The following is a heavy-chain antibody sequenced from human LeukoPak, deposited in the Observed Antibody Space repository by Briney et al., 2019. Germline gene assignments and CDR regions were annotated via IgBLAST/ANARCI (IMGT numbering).Heavy chain of an antibody. CDR2: IYYSGST. D-gene: IGHD5-24*01. J-gene: IGHJ4*02. CDR1: GGSINTFY. CDR3: ARGAGWLPLV. Sequence: PSETLSLTCTVSGGSINTFYWSWIRQPPGKGLEWIGYIYYSGSTNYNPSLKSRVTISVDTSKSQFSLKLSSVTAADTAVYYCARGAGWLPLVWGQGTLVTVSS. V-gene: IGHV4-59*01.